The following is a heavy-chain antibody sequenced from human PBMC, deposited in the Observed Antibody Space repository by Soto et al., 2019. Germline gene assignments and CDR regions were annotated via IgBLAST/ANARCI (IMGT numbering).Heavy chain of an antibody. D-gene: IGHD6-19*01. Sequence: SETLSLTCAVYGGSFRGYYWSWIRQPPGKGLEWIGEINHSGSTNYNPSLKSRVTISVDTSKNQFSLKLSSVTAADTAVYYCATNPYSSGWLGAFDIWGQGTMVTVSS. J-gene: IGHJ3*02. CDR1: GGSFRGYY. V-gene: IGHV4-34*01. CDR2: INHSGST. CDR3: ATNPYSSGWLGAFDI.